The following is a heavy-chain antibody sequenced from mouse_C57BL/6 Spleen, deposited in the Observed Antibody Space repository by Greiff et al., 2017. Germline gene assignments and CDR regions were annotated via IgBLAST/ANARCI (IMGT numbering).Heavy chain of an antibody. Sequence: VQLQQSGPVLVKPGASVKMSCKASGYTFTDYYMNWVKQSHGKSLEWSGVINPYNGGTSYNQKFKGKATLSVDKSSSTAYMELNSLTSEDSAVYYCARFYYGSSYYAMDYWVQGTSVTVSS. CDR1: GYTFTDYY. J-gene: IGHJ4*01. CDR3: ARFYYGSSYYAMDY. V-gene: IGHV1-19*01. CDR2: INPYNGGT. D-gene: IGHD1-1*01.